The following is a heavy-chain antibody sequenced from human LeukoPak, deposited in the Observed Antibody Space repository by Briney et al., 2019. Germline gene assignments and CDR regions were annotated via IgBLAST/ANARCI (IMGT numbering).Heavy chain of an antibody. CDR1: GFTLSGYD. V-gene: IGHV3-48*03. J-gene: IGHJ6*04. CDR3: AELGITMIGGV. CDR2: MSASTNVI. Sequence: GGSLRLSCAASGFTLSGYDMNWIRQAPGKGLEWLAYMSASTNVIYYADSVKGRFTISRDDAKNSLYLQMNSLRAEDTAVYYCAELGITMIGGVWGKGTTVTISS. D-gene: IGHD3-10*02.